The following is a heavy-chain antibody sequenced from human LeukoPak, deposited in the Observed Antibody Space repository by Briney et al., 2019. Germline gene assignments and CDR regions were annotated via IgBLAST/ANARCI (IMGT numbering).Heavy chain of an antibody. D-gene: IGHD3-3*01. J-gene: IGHJ4*02. CDR2: IRNRANSYTT. V-gene: IGHV3-72*01. Sequence: GGSLRLSCAASGFTFSDHYMDWVRQAPGRGLEWVGRIRNRANSYTTEYAASVKGRFTIPRDDSKNSVYLQMNSLKTDDTAVYYCARDHDDFDYWGQGTLVTVSS. CDR1: GFTFSDHY. CDR3: ARDHDDFDY.